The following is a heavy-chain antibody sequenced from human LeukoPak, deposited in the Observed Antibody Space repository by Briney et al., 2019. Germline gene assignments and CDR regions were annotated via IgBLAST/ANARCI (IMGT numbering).Heavy chain of an antibody. V-gene: IGHV1-18*01. CDR2: ISAYNGNT. J-gene: IGHJ3*02. CDR3: AREQGIAAAGSGDAFDI. D-gene: IGHD6-13*01. CDR1: GYTFTSYG. Sequence: ASVKVSCKASGYTFTSYGISWVRQAPGQGLEWMGWISAYNGNTNYAQKLQGRVTMTTDTSTSTAYMELRSLRSDDTAVYYCAREQGIAAAGSGDAFDIWGQGTMVTVSS.